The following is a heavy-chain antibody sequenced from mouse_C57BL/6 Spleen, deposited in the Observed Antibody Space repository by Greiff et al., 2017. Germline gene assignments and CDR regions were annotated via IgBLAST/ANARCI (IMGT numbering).Heavy chain of an antibody. CDR1: GFSLSTSGMG. V-gene: IGHV8-12*01. Sequence: QVTLKESGPGILQSSQTLSLTCSFSGFSLSTSGMGVSWIRQPSGKGLEWLAHIYWDDDKRYNPSLTSRLTNSKDTSRNQVFLKITSVDTADTATYYCARRVSYDGYPYYAMDYWGQGTSVTVSS. D-gene: IGHD2-3*01. CDR2: IYWDDDK. CDR3: ARRVSYDGYPYYAMDY. J-gene: IGHJ4*01.